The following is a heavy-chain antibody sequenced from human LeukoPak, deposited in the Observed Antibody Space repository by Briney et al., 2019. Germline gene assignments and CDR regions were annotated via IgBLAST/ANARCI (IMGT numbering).Heavy chain of an antibody. J-gene: IGHJ4*02. CDR1: GFTFSDHA. V-gene: IGHV3-23*01. D-gene: IGHD3-22*01. CDR2: ISAGGDRT. Sequence: GGSLRLSCLTSGFTFSDHAMSWVRQTPAKGLESVSSISAGGDRTHYADSVKGRFTISRDNSKNTLYLHMNSLRAEDTAVYFCAYLDSSGYYYGRLRYWGQGTPVTVSS. CDR3: AYLDSSGYYYGRLRY.